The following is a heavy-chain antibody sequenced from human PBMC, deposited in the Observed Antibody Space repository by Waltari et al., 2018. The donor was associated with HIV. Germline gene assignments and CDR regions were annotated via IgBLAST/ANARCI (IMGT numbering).Heavy chain of an antibody. Sequence: QVQLVESGGGVVQPGGSLRLSCTASGFTFSNYGLYWVRQAPGKVLLWLAFILYDGTNKYYADSVKGRFIISRDNSKNTLSLQMHSLRAEDTAVYYCAKAPHHYDSSGPVYWGQGTLVTVSS. CDR3: AKAPHHYDSSGPVY. CDR1: GFTFSNYG. J-gene: IGHJ4*02. CDR2: ILYDGTNK. D-gene: IGHD3-22*01. V-gene: IGHV3-30*02.